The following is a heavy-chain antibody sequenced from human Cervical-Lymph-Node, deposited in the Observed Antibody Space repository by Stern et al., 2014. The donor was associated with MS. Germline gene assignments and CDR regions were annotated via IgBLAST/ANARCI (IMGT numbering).Heavy chain of an antibody. D-gene: IGHD1-26*01. V-gene: IGHV1-2*06. Sequence: QMQLVQSGAEVMKPGASVKVSCKASGYTFTGYSIHWVRQAPGQGLEWMGHIYPNSGDTRYAQKFQGRVTMTRDTSIGTAYMELSRLRYDDTAVYYCARNSGSYYGPFDIWGQGTMVTVSS. CDR2: IYPNSGDT. J-gene: IGHJ3*02. CDR3: ARNSGSYYGPFDI. CDR1: GYTFTGYS.